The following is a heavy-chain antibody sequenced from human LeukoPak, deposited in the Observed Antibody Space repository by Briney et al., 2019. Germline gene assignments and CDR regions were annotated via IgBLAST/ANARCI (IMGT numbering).Heavy chain of an antibody. CDR3: AKGKYSSGGVPDY. CDR1: EFTFSSHA. CDR2: IGGGGEST. Sequence: GGSLRLSCVASEFTFSSHAMNWVRQAPGKGLEWVSSIGGGGESTYYADSVKGRFTVSRDNSKNTLYLQINSLRSEDTAVYYCAKGKYSSGGVPDYWGQGTLVTVSS. D-gene: IGHD6-19*01. J-gene: IGHJ4*02. V-gene: IGHV3-23*01.